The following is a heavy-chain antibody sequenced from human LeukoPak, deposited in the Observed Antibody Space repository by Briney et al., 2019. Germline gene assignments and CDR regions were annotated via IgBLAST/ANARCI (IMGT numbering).Heavy chain of an antibody. CDR3: TPHYEGYFDN. Sequence: GGSLRLSCAASGFTISRFWMSWVRQAPGKGLEWVGRIKSNTDGGTTDYAAPVKGRFTISRDDSKNMLYLEMNNLKNEDTAIYFCTPHYEGYFDNWGQGTLVTVSS. CDR1: GFTISRFW. V-gene: IGHV3-15*01. J-gene: IGHJ4*02. CDR2: IKSNTDGGTT. D-gene: IGHD4-17*01.